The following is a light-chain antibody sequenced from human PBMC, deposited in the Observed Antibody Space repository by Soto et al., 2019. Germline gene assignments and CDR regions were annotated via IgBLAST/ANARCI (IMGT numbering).Light chain of an antibody. J-gene: IGLJ2*01. CDR2: ANS. V-gene: IGLV1-40*01. Sequence: QSVLTQPPSVSGAPGQRVTISCTGSSSNIGAGYDVHWYQQLPGTAPKVLIYANSHRPSGVPDRFSGSQSGTSASLAITGLQAEDEADYYCQSYDSSLSGSVVFGGGTKLTLL. CDR3: QSYDSSLSGSVV. CDR1: SSNIGAGYD.